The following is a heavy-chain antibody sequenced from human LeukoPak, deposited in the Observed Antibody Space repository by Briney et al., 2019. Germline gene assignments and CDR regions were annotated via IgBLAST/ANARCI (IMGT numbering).Heavy chain of an antibody. CDR3: ARDHYNWNDGRVHNWFDP. CDR1: GYTFTGYY. D-gene: IGHD1-20*01. V-gene: IGHV1-2*02. CDR2: INPNSGGT. Sequence: ASVKVSCKASGYTFTGYYIHWVRQAPGQGLEWMGWINPNSGGTNYAQKFQGRVTMTRDTSISTAYMELSRLRSDDTAVYYCARDHYNWNDGRVHNWFDPWGQGTLATVSS. J-gene: IGHJ5*02.